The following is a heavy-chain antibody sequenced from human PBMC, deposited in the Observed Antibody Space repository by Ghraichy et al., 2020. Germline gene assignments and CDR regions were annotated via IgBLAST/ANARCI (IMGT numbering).Heavy chain of an antibody. Sequence: SETLSLTCAVYGGSFSGYYWSWIRQPPGKGLEWIGEINHSGSTNYNPSLKSRVTISVDTSKNQFSLKLSSVTAADTAVYYCAREQQLVRFGYYYMDVWGKGTTVTVSS. J-gene: IGHJ6*03. V-gene: IGHV4-34*01. D-gene: IGHD6-13*01. CDR2: INHSGST. CDR3: AREQQLVRFGYYYMDV. CDR1: GGSFSGYY.